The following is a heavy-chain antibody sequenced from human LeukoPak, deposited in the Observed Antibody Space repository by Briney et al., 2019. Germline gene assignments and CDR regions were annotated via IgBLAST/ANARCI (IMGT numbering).Heavy chain of an antibody. CDR3: WLGRVAATPSFDY. D-gene: IGHD2-15*01. J-gene: IGHJ4*02. CDR2: IRFDGTKK. V-gene: IGHV3-30*02. Sequence: SGGSLRLSCAACAFTFSNYGMHWVRQAPGKGLEWVAFIRFDGTKKFYADSVKGRFTISRDNSKNTLYLQMNSLRAEDTAVYYCWLGRVAATPSFDYWGQGTLVTVSS. CDR1: AFTFSNYG.